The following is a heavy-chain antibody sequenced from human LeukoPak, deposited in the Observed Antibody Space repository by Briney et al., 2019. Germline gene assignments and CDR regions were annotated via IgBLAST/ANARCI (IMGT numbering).Heavy chain of an antibody. Sequence: GGSLRLSCAASGFTFSSYEMNWVRQAPGKGLEGVSYISSSGSTIYYADSVKGRFTISRDNSKNTLYLQMNSLRAEDTAVYYCAKSAHYSYGRYFDYWGQGTLVTVSS. J-gene: IGHJ4*02. CDR3: AKSAHYSYGRYFDY. V-gene: IGHV3-48*03. D-gene: IGHD5-18*01. CDR2: ISSSGSTI. CDR1: GFTFSSYE.